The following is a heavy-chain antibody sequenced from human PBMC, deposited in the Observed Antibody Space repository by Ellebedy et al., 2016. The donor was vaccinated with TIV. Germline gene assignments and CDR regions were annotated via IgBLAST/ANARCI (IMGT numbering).Heavy chain of an antibody. CDR3: ALLSGRAVTTYGY. CDR2: ISWKSGDI. V-gene: IGHV3-9*01. D-gene: IGHD4-11*01. J-gene: IGHJ4*02. CDR1: GFALDAYA. Sequence: PGGSLRLPCAASGFALDAYAMHWVRQDPGKGLAWVSGISWKSGDIAYADSVKGRFTIFSDNAKNPLYLRMNSLRPEDTAFYYCALLSGRAVTTYGYWGKGTLVTVSS.